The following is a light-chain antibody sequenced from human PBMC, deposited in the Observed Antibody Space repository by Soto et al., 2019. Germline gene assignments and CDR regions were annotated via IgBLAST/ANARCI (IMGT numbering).Light chain of an antibody. CDR2: DAS. V-gene: IGKV1-5*01. Sequence: DIHMTQSHSTLSAPLGDGVTITCRASQSISSWLAWYQQKPGKAPKLLIYDASSLESGVPSRFSGSGSGTEFTLTISSLQPDDFATYYCQQYNSYPWTFGQGTKVDIK. CDR1: QSISSW. J-gene: IGKJ1*01. CDR3: QQYNSYPWT.